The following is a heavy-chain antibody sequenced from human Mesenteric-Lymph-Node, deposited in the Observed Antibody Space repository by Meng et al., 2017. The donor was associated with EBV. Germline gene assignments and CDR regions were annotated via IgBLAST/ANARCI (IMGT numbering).Heavy chain of an antibody. V-gene: IGHV3-23*01. CDR2: ISYRGGDT. Sequence: EVQLLESGGGLGQPGGSLRLYCAASGFSFSSYAMSWVRQGPGKGLEWVSTISYRGGDTYYADSVKGRFTISRDNSKNTLFLQMNSLRAEDTAIYYCARDLVGTTGVFDYWGQGTLVTVSS. CDR1: GFSFSSYA. CDR3: ARDLVGTTGVFDY. D-gene: IGHD1-1*01. J-gene: IGHJ4*02.